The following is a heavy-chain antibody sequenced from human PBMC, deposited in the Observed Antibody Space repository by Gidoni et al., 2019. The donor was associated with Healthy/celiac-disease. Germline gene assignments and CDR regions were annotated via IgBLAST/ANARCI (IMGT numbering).Heavy chain of an antibody. D-gene: IGHD6-13*01. CDR1: GGSISSSSYY. CDR3: ARAVRQWAAAGASVQNKNNWFDP. J-gene: IGHJ5*02. V-gene: IGHV4-39*07. CDR2: IYYSGRT. Sequence: QLQLQESRPGLLKPSETLSLTCTVSGGSISSSSYYWGWIRQPPGKGLEWIGSIYYSGRTYYNPSLKSRVTISVDTSKNQFSLKLSSVTAADTAVYYCARAVRQWAAAGASVQNKNNWFDPWGQGTLVTVSS.